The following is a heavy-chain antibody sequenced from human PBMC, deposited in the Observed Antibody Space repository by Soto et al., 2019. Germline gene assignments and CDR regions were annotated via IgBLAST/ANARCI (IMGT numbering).Heavy chain of an antibody. Sequence: GEALKISCKGSGYSFTRYWISWERQMPGKGLEWMGRIDPSDSYTNYSPSFQGHVTISADKSISTAYLQWSSLKASDTAMYYCATPGNGYGSGRDYYYGMDVWGQGTTVTVSS. V-gene: IGHV5-10-1*01. D-gene: IGHD3-10*01. CDR1: GYSFTRYW. CDR2: IDPSDSYT. J-gene: IGHJ6*02. CDR3: ATPGNGYGSGRDYYYGMDV.